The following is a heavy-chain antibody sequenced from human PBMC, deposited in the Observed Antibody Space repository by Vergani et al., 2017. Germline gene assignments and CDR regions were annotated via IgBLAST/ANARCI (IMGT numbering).Heavy chain of an antibody. CDR2: IYTSGST. Sequence: QVQLQQWGAGLLKPSETLSLTCAVYGGSFSGYYWSWIRQPAGKGLEWIGRIYTSGSTNYNPSLKSRVTMSVDTSKNQFSLKLSSVTAADTAVYYCARELSADGMDVWGQGTTVTVSS. CDR1: GGSFSGYY. CDR3: ARELSADGMDV. J-gene: IGHJ6*02. V-gene: IGHV4-59*10.